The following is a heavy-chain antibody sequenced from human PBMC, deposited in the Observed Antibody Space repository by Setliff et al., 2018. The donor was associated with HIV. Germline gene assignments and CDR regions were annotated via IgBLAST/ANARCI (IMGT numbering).Heavy chain of an antibody. CDR1: GYTLTELS. V-gene: IGHV1-24*01. D-gene: IGHD3-9*01. CDR3: ARQDIPTGYYLFDY. J-gene: IGHJ4*02. CDR2: FDPEDGET. Sequence: ASVKVSCKISGYTLTELSIHWVRQAPGKGLEWMANFDPEDGETFYAQKFQGRLTMTEDTSTDTAFMGLSSLRSDDTAPYFCARQDIPTGYYLFDYWGQGTQVTVSS.